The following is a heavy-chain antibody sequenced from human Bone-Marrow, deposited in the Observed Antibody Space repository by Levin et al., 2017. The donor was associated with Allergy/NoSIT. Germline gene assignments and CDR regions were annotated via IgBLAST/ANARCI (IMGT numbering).Heavy chain of an antibody. J-gene: IGHJ1*01. CDR3: ARVRIAAAGIAYFQH. V-gene: IGHV1-2*02. CDR1: GYTFSDYY. D-gene: IGHD6-13*01. CDR2: INPNTGVP. Sequence: ASVKVSCKASGYTFSDYYIHWVRQAPGQGPEWVGWINPNTGVPHYAQKFQGRVTMTRDTSTSTAYMELNRLKFDDTADYYCARVRIAAAGIAYFQHWGQGTLVTVSS.